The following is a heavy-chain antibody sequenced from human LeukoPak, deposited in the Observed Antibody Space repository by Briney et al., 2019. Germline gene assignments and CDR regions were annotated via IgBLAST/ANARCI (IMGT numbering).Heavy chain of an antibody. CDR1: GFTFSSYG. Sequence: GGSLRLSCAASGFTFSSYGMHWVRQAPGKGLEWVAVIWYDGSNKYYADSVKGRFTISRDNSKNTLYLQMNSLRAEDTAVYYCAKDRSGSSWPTYYFDYWGQGTLVTVSS. CDR2: IWYDGSNK. J-gene: IGHJ4*02. V-gene: IGHV3-33*06. CDR3: AKDRSGSSWPTYYFDY. D-gene: IGHD6-13*01.